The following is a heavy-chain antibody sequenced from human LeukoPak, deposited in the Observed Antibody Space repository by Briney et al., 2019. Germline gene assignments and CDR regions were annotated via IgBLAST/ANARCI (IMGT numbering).Heavy chain of an antibody. D-gene: IGHD1-26*01. CDR2: FDPEDGET. Sequence: ASVKVSCKVSGYTLTELSMHWVRQAPGKGLEWMGGFDPEDGETIYAQKFQGRVTMTEDTSTDTAYMELSSLRSEDTAVYYCPTVLSGSYLGGSYFDYWGQGTLVTVSS. V-gene: IGHV1-24*01. CDR3: PTVLSGSYLGGSYFDY. J-gene: IGHJ4*02. CDR1: GYTLTELS.